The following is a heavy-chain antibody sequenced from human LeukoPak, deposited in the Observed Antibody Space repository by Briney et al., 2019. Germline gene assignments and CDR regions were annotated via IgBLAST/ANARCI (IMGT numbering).Heavy chain of an antibody. CDR1: GGTFSSYA. Sequence: GASVKVSCKASGGTFSSYAISWVRQAPGKGLEWMGGFDPEDGETIYAQKFQGRVTMTEDTSTDTAYMELSSLRSEDTAVYYCATGVVVPAAMGYYMDVWGKGTTVTVSS. CDR3: ATGVVVPAAMGYYMDV. V-gene: IGHV1-24*01. J-gene: IGHJ6*03. CDR2: FDPEDGET. D-gene: IGHD2-2*01.